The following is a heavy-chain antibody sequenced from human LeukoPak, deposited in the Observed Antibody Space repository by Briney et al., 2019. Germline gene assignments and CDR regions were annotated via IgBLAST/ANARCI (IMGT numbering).Heavy chain of an antibody. Sequence: PSETLSLTCTVSGGSISSSSYYWGWIRQPPGKGLEWIGSIYDSGSTYYNPSLKSRVTISVSTSKNQFSLKPSSVPGADTSVYYCARLHTATYRFDPWGQGTLVTVSS. D-gene: IGHD4-17*01. CDR1: GGSISSSSYY. CDR2: IYDSGST. CDR3: ARLHTATYRFDP. J-gene: IGHJ5*02. V-gene: IGHV4-39*01.